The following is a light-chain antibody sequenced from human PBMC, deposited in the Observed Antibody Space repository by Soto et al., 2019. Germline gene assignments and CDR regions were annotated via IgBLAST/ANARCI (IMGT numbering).Light chain of an antibody. Sequence: EIVMTQSPATLSVCPWERATLSCRASQSVSRNLAWYQQKPGQAPRLLISGASTRATGGPARFSGSGSGTDFTLTISRLEPEDFAVYYCQQYGSSPNTFGQGTRLEI. CDR3: QQYGSSPNT. CDR1: QSVSRN. V-gene: IGKV3-15*01. J-gene: IGKJ5*01. CDR2: GAS.